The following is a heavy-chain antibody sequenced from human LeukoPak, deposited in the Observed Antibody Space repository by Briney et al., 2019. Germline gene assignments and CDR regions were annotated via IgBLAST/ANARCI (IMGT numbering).Heavy chain of an antibody. CDR1: GFPFSNSW. J-gene: IGHJ6*04. D-gene: IGHD1/OR15-1a*01. CDR3: AGGNSMDV. CDR2: IKKDGSGI. Sequence: PGGSLRLSCAVSGFPFSNSWMYWVRQAPGKGLEGVANIKKDGSGISYVDSVKGRFIISRDNARNPLYLQMNSLRVEDTAVYFCAGGNSMDVWGKGTAVTVPS. V-gene: IGHV3-7*03.